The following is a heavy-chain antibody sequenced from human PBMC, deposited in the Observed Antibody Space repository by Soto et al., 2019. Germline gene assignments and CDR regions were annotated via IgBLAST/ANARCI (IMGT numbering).Heavy chain of an antibody. J-gene: IGHJ4*02. CDR1: GGTFSSYA. CDR2: IIPIFGTA. V-gene: IGHV1-69*13. D-gene: IGHD3-22*01. CDR3: ASGMYYYDSSGYYFPFDY. Sequence: GASVKVSCKASGGTFSSYAISWVRQAPGQGLEWMGGIIPIFGTANYAQKFQGRVTITADESTSTAYIELSSLRSEDTAAYYCASGMYYYDSSGYYFPFDYWGQGTLVTVSS.